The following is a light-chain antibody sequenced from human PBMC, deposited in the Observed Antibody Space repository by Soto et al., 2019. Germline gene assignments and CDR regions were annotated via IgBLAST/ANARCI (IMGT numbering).Light chain of an antibody. Sequence: QSVLTQPPSVSGAPGQRVTFSCTGSSSNIGAGYDVHWYQQLPGTAPKLLIYSDNNRPSGVPDRFSGSKSGTSASLAITGLQAEDEADYYCQSYDSSLSGLLFGGGTKLTVL. CDR1: SSNIGAGYD. CDR3: QSYDSSLSGLL. J-gene: IGLJ2*01. V-gene: IGLV1-40*01. CDR2: SDN.